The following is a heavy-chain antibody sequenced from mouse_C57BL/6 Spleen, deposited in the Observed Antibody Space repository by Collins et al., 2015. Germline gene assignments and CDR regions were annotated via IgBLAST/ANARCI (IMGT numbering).Heavy chain of an antibody. CDR2: IYPGDDDT. J-gene: IGHJ1*03. D-gene: IGHD1-1*01. Sequence: QVQLQQSGAELVKPGASVKISCKASGYAFSSYWMSWVKQRPGKGLEWIGQIYPGDDDTNYSGKFKGRATLTADKSSSTAYMQLSSLTSEDSAVYFCARGGPYGFWYFDVWGTGTTVTVSS. CDR3: ARGGPYGFWYFDV. CDR1: GYAFSSYW. V-gene: IGHV1-80*01.